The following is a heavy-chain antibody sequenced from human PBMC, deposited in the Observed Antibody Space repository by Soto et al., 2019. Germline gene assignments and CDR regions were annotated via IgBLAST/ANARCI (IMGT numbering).Heavy chain of an antibody. J-gene: IGHJ5*02. CDR3: ARPHDRAVLGT. CDR1: ENTFSTYL. CDR2: HNGYNGQT. D-gene: IGHD1-1*01. Sequence: ASVKVSCKASENTFSTYLVHWVRQVHGQGLEWMGWHNGYNGQTEYSQKFQGRVTITRDTSAKTAYLELRSLTSEDTAVYYCARPHDRAVLGTWGQGTLVTVS. V-gene: IGHV1-3*01.